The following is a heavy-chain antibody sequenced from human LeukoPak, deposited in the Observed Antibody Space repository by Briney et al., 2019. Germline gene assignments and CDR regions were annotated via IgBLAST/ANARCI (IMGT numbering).Heavy chain of an antibody. CDR1: GGSISSGGYY. V-gene: IGHV4-31*03. CDR2: IYYSGST. D-gene: IGHD2-2*01. J-gene: IGHJ6*02. CDR3: ARGRRSSSYTYYGMDV. Sequence: PSETLSLTCTVSGGSISSGGYYWSWIRQHPGKGLEWIGYIYYSGSTYYNPSLKSRVTISVDTSKNQFSLKLRSVTAADTAVYYCARGRRSSSYTYYGMDVWGQGTTVTVSS.